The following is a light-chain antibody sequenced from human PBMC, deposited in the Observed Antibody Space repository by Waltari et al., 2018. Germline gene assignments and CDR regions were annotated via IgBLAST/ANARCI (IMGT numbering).Light chain of an antibody. J-gene: IGLJ2*01. CDR3: SSYKPSATLL. CDR2: EVR. V-gene: IGLV2-18*02. Sequence: WYKQAHCKTQNLVSFEVRSRPSGVPDRFSGAKSGGTASLTMSGLQTEDEGDYYCSSYKPSATLLVGGGTRLTVL.